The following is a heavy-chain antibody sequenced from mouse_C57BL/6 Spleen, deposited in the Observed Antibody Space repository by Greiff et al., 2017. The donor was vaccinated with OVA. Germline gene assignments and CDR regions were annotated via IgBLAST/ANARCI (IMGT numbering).Heavy chain of an antibody. V-gene: IGHV1-15*01. CDR1: GYTFTDYE. CDR3: TRKEIYDGYHWYFDV. J-gene: IGHJ1*03. CDR2: IDPETGGT. Sequence: QVQLKQSGAELVRPGASVTLSCKASGYTFTDYEMHWVKQTPVHGLEWIGAIDPETGGTAYNQKFKGKAILTADKSSSTAYMELRSLTSEDSAVYYCTRKEIYDGYHWYFDVWGTGTTVTVSS. D-gene: IGHD2-3*01.